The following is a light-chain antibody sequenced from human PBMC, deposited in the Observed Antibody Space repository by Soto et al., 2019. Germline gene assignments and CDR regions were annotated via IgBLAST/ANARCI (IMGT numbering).Light chain of an antibody. CDR2: HAS. J-gene: IGKJ1*01. CDR1: QSISSW. V-gene: IGKV1-5*01. Sequence: DIQMTQSPSTLSASVGDRVTITCRASQSISSWLAWYQQKPGTAPKVLIYHASNLRSGVPSRFSGSGSGTEFTLTISSLQPDDFATYYCQQYNSYSFGQGTKVDIK. CDR3: QQYNSYS.